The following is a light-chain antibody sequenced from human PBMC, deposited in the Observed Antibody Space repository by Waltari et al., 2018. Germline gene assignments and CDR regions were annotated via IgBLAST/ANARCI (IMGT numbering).Light chain of an antibody. CDR2: DVH. Sequence: QSALTQPASVSGSPGQSITISCTGTSSDVGGYNYVSWYQQHPGQAPKLLMYDVHSRPAGVSDRFSGSKSGNTASLTISGLQSEDEADYYCTSYTRSSTYVVGTGTKVTVL. CDR1: SSDVGGYNY. CDR3: TSYTRSSTYV. V-gene: IGLV2-14*03. J-gene: IGLJ1*01.